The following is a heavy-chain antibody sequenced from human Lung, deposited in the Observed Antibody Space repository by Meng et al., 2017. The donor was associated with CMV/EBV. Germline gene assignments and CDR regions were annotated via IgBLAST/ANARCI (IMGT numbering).Heavy chain of an antibody. J-gene: IGHJ1*01. CDR1: GCIFDNHG. D-gene: IGHD6-19*01. V-gene: IGHV3-20*04. CDR2: INWNGDTI. Sequence: GEXXKISCAASGCIFDNHGMTWVRQAPGKGLEWASGINWNGDTIGYADSVKGRFTISRDNAKNSLYLQMNRLRAEDTALYYCAVMGSAWFGRSYVRNWGQGTLVTVSS. CDR3: AVMGSAWFGRSYVRN.